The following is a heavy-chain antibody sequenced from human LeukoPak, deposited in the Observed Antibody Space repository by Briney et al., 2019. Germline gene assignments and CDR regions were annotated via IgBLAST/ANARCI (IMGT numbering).Heavy chain of an antibody. CDR2: ISAYNGNT. Sequence: GASVKVSCKASGYTFTSYGISWVRQAPGQGLEWMGWISAYNGNTNYAQKLQGRVTMTTDTSTSTAYMELRSLRSDDTAVYYCARDLWGYCSSTSCPGDYWGQATLVTVSS. J-gene: IGHJ4*02. CDR1: GYTFTSYG. V-gene: IGHV1-18*01. CDR3: ARDLWGYCSSTSCPGDY. D-gene: IGHD2-2*01.